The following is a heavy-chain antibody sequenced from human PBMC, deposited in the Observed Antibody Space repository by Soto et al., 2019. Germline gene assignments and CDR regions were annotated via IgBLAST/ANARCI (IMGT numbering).Heavy chain of an antibody. CDR1: GLSSSTSVVG. J-gene: IGHJ4*02. CDR2: VYWNDDK. D-gene: IGHD5-12*01. Sequence: SGPTLVNPTQTLTLTCTFSGLSSSTSVVGVGWIRQPPGKALERLALVYWNDDKRYSPSMASRLTITKATSKNQVVLTMTDMDPADTATYYCAASSRPYSYHLTFGYWGQGALVTVS. CDR3: AASSRPYSYHLTFGY. V-gene: IGHV2-5*01.